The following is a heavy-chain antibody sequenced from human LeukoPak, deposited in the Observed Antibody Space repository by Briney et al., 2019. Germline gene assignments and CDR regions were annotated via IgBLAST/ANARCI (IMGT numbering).Heavy chain of an antibody. V-gene: IGHV4-31*03. J-gene: IGHJ4*02. CDR1: GGSISSGGYY. CDR3: ARVTYYYDSSGYLVHNHFDY. CDR2: IYYSAST. Sequence: SETLSLTCTVSGGSISSGGYYWRWIRPHPGKGLEWIGYIYYSASTYYNPSLKSRVTISVDTSKNQFSLKLSSVTAADTAVYYCARVTYYYDSSGYLVHNHFDYWGQGTLVTVSS. D-gene: IGHD3-22*01.